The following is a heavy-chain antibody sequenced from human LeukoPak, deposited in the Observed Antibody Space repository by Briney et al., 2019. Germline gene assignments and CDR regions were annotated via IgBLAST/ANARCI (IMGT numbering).Heavy chain of an antibody. V-gene: IGHV4-59*01. CDR1: GGSISSYY. CDR3: ARRGRGKYGDYFYFDY. J-gene: IGHJ4*02. CDR2: IYYSGST. D-gene: IGHD4-17*01. Sequence: PSETLSLTCTVSGGSISSYYWSWIWQPPGKGLEWIGYIYYSGSTNYNPSLKSRVTISVDTSKNQFSLKLSSVTAADTAVYYCARRGRGKYGDYFYFDYWGQGTLVTVSS.